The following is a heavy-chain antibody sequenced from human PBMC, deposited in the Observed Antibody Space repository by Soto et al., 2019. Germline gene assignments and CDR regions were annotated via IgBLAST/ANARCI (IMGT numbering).Heavy chain of an antibody. CDR2: ITSSGGGT. CDR1: GFTFSAYV. CDR3: AKLTAA. V-gene: IGHV3-23*01. Sequence: PGCSLRVSCAASGFTFSAYVMIWVRQAPGKGLEWVSIITSSGGGTYYADSVKGRFTVSRDNSKNTVYLQMNSLRDEDTAVYYCAKLTAAWGQGTLVTVSS. J-gene: IGHJ4*02. D-gene: IGHD6-13*01.